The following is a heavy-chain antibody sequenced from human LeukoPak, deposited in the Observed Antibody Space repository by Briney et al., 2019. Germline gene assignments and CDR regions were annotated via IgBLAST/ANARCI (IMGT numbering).Heavy chain of an antibody. CDR3: ATDRRIVGATSHSSWDY. J-gene: IGHJ4*02. CDR1: GYTLTELS. D-gene: IGHD1-26*01. CDR2: FDPEDGET. V-gene: IGHV1-24*01. Sequence: ASVKVSCKVSGYTLTELSMHWVRQAPGKGLEWMGGFDPEDGETIYAQKFQGRVTMTEDTSTDTTYMELSSLRSEDTAVYYCATDRRIVGATSHSSWDYWGQGTLVTVSS.